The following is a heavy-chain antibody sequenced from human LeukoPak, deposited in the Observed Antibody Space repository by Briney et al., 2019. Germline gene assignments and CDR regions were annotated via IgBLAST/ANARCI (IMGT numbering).Heavy chain of an antibody. CDR2: IIPILGIA. CDR3: ARARGYYYDSSGSFYFDY. CDR1: GGTFSSYA. Sequence: ASVKVSCKASGGTFSSYAISWVRQAPGQGLEWMGRIIPILGIANYAQKFQGRVTITADKSTSTAYMELSSLRSEDTAVYYCARARGYYYDSSGSFYFDYWGQGTLVTVSS. D-gene: IGHD3-22*01. V-gene: IGHV1-69*04. J-gene: IGHJ4*02.